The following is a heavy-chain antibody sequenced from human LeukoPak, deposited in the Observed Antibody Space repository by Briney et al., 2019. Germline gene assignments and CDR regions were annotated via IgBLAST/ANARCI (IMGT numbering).Heavy chain of an antibody. CDR3: ASSPYYYGSGSYRDY. D-gene: IGHD3-10*01. CDR1: GFTFSSYW. Sequence: SGGSLRLSCAASGFTFSSYWMSWVRQAPGKGLEWVANIKQDGSEKYYVDSVKGRFTISRDNAKNSLYLQMNSLRAEDTAVYYCASSPYYYGSGSYRDYWGQGTLVTVSS. CDR2: IKQDGSEK. V-gene: IGHV3-7*01. J-gene: IGHJ4*02.